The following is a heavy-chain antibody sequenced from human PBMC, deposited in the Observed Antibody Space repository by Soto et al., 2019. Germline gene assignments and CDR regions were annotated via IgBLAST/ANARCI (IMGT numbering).Heavy chain of an antibody. Sequence: SVKVSCKASGATFGSQGIAWVRQAPGQGLEWMGGFIAMLGTPTYAKKVQGRATISADESLASSSLELTSMRSEDTGVYFCARGAMANFDYWGQGTVVTVSS. J-gene: IGHJ4*02. V-gene: IGHV1-69*13. CDR1: GATFGSQG. D-gene: IGHD5-18*01. CDR2: FIAMLGTP. CDR3: ARGAMANFDY.